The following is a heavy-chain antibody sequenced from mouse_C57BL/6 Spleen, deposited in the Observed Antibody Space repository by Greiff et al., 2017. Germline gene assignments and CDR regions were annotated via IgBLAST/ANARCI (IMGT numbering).Heavy chain of an antibody. Sequence: QVHVKQSGAELARPGASVKLSCKASGYTFTSYGISWVKQRTGQGLEWIGEIYPRSGNTYYNEKFKGKATLTADKSSSTAYMELRSLTSEDSAVYFCARSDGSSPLYAMDYWGQGTSVTVSS. V-gene: IGHV1-81*01. J-gene: IGHJ4*01. CDR2: IYPRSGNT. D-gene: IGHD1-1*01. CDR3: ARSDGSSPLYAMDY. CDR1: GYTFTSYG.